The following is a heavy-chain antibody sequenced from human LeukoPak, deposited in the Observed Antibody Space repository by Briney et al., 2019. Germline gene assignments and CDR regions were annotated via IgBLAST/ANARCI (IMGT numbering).Heavy chain of an antibody. CDR1: GYTFTSYY. Sequence: ASVKVSCKASGYTFTSYYMHWVRQAPGQGLEWMGIINPSGGSTSYAQKFQGRVTMTRDTSTSTVYMELSSLRSEDTAVYYCARDLTLYDILTGYYPTYWFDPWGQGTLVTVSS. D-gene: IGHD3-9*01. CDR3: ARDLTLYDILTGYYPTYWFDP. CDR2: INPSGGST. V-gene: IGHV1-46*01. J-gene: IGHJ5*02.